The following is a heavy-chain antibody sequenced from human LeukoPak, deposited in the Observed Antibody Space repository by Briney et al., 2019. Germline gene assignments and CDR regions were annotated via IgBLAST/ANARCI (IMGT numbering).Heavy chain of an antibody. CDR3: ARTSRYYYYMDV. Sequence: SETLSLTCAVYGGSFSGYYWSWIRQPPGKGLQWIGEINHSGSTNYNPSLKSRVTISVDTSKNQFSLKLSSVTAADTAVYYCARTSRYYYYMDVWGKGNTVTVSS. CDR2: INHSGST. D-gene: IGHD2-2*01. V-gene: IGHV4-34*01. J-gene: IGHJ6*03. CDR1: GGSFSGYY.